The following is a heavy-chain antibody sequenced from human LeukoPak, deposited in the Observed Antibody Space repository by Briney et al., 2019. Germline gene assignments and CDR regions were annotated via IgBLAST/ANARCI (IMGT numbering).Heavy chain of an antibody. Sequence: SETLSLTCTVSGGSISSYYWSWIRQPPGKGLEWIGYIYTSGSTNYNPSLKSRVTISVDTSKNQFSLKLSCVTAADTAVYYCARGYSGSYYAYYYYMDVWGKGTTVTVSS. V-gene: IGHV4-4*08. CDR3: ARGYSGSYYAYYYYMDV. D-gene: IGHD1-26*01. CDR2: IYTSGST. J-gene: IGHJ6*03. CDR1: GGSISSYY.